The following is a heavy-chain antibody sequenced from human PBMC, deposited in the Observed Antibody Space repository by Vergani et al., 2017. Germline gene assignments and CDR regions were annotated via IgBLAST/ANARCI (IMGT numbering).Heavy chain of an antibody. CDR1: GGSISSYY. D-gene: IGHD3-10*01. V-gene: IGHV4-59*01. CDR3: AKGFVTAMVRGDAFDI. Sequence: QVQLQESGPGLVKPSETLSLTCTVSGGSISSYYWSWIRQPPGKGLEWIGYIYYSGSTNYNPSLKSRVTISVDTSKNQFSLKLSSVTAADTAVYYCAKGFVTAMVRGDAFDIWGQGTMVTVSS. J-gene: IGHJ3*02. CDR2: IYYSGST.